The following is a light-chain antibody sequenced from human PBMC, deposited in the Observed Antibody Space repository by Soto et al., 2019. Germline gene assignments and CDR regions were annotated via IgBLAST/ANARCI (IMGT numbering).Light chain of an antibody. CDR1: SSNIGAGYD. Sequence: QPVLTQPPSVSGAPGQRVTISCTGSSSNIGAGYDVHWYQQRPGTAPKLLIFGNINRPSGVPDRFSGSKSGTSASLAITGLQAEDEGDYYCQSYDSTRSARYVFGTGTKVTVL. V-gene: IGLV1-40*01. J-gene: IGLJ1*01. CDR2: GNI. CDR3: QSYDSTRSARYV.